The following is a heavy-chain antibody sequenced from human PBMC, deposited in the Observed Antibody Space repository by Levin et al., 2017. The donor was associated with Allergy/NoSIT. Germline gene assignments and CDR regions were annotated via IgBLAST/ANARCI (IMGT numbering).Heavy chain of an antibody. CDR3: ARDDSSYAFDI. CDR1: GYTFTSYY. V-gene: IGHV1-46*01. J-gene: IGHJ3*02. CDR2: INPSGGST. Sequence: PGGSLRLSCKASGYTFTSYYMHWVRQAPGQGLEWMGIINPSGGSTSYAQKFQGRVTMTRDTSTSTVYMELSSLRSEDTAVYYCARDDSSYAFDIWGQGTMVTVSS. D-gene: IGHD5-18*01.